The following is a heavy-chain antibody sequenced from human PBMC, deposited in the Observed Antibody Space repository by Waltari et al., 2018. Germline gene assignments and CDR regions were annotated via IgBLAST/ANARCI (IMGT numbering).Heavy chain of an antibody. CDR2: INTNTGNP. V-gene: IGHV7-4-1*02. CDR1: GYTFTSYA. D-gene: IGHD2-21*01. Sequence: QVQLVQSGSELKKPGASVKVSCKASGYTFTSYAMNWVRQAPGQGLEWMGWINTNTGNPTYAQGFTGRFVFSLDTSVSTAYLQISSLKAEDTAVYYCARGRLATTLLSYCGGDCSLGWFDPWGQGTLVTVSS. J-gene: IGHJ5*02. CDR3: ARGRLATTLLSYCGGDCSLGWFDP.